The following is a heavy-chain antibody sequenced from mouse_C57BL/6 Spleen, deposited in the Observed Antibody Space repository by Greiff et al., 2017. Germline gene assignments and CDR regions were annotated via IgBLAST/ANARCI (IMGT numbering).Heavy chain of an antibody. CDR1: GYTFTSYW. CDR3: AILYDGYSDY. CDR2: IHPSDSDT. V-gene: IGHV1-74*01. J-gene: IGHJ2*01. Sequence: VQLQESGAELVKPGASVKVSCKASGYTFTSYWMHWVKQRPGQGLEWIGRIHPSDSDTNYNQKFKGKATLTVDKSSCTAYMLRSSHTSEDSAVYYCAILYDGYSDYWGQGTTLTVSS. D-gene: IGHD2-3*01.